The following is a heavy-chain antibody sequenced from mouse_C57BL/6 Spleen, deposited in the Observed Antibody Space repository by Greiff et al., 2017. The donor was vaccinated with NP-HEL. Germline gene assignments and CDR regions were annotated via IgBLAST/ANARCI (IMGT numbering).Heavy chain of an antibody. Sequence: EVHLVESGAELVKPGASVKLSCTASGFNIKDYYMHWVKQRTEQGLEWIGRIDPEDGETKYAPKFQGKATITADTSSNTAYLQLSSLTSEDTAVYYCALLYYYGSSDWYFDVWGTGTTVTVSS. J-gene: IGHJ1*03. CDR2: IDPEDGET. V-gene: IGHV14-2*01. CDR1: GFNIKDYY. CDR3: ALLYYYGSSDWYFDV. D-gene: IGHD1-1*01.